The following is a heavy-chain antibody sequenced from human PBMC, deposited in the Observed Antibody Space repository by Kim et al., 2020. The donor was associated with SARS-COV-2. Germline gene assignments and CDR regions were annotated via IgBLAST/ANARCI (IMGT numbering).Heavy chain of an antibody. CDR2: INPSGSFI. V-gene: IGHV3-21*01. CDR1: GFTFSSFT. D-gene: IGHD5-12*01. Sequence: GGSLRLSCAASGFTFSSFTMNWVRQAPGKGLEWVSSINPSGSFIYYADSLKGRFTISRDNAENSLYLQMSSLRAEDTAIYYCAREASGYDIGAYYYYGMDVWGQGTPVTVSS. J-gene: IGHJ6*02. CDR3: AREASGYDIGAYYYYGMDV.